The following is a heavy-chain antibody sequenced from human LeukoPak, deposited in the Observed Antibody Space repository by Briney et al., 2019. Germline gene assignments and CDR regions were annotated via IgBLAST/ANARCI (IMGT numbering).Heavy chain of an antibody. D-gene: IGHD3-9*01. Sequence: GGSLRLSCAASGFTFNTFNMNWVRQAPGKGLEWVSSITSGGDYIYYADSVKGRFTSSRDNAKNSLSLQLNSLRVEDTAVYYCARGHYDILAASYMWTPDYWGQGTLVTVSS. J-gene: IGHJ4*02. CDR2: ITSGGDYI. CDR1: GFTFNTFN. CDR3: ARGHYDILAASYMWTPDY. V-gene: IGHV3-21*01.